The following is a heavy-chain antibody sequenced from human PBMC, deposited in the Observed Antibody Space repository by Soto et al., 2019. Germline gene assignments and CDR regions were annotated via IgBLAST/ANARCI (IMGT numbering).Heavy chain of an antibody. CDR3: ARGLTTVTTHFDY. V-gene: IGHV3-30-3*01. J-gene: IGHJ4*02. D-gene: IGHD4-4*01. CDR1: GFTFSSYA. Sequence: QVQLVESGGGVVQPGRSLRLSCAATGFTFSSYAMHWVRQAPGKGLEGVAVISYDGSNKYYADSVKGRFTISRDTSKNTLYLQMNSLRAEDTAVYYCARGLTTVTTHFDYWGQGTLVTVSS. CDR2: ISYDGSNK.